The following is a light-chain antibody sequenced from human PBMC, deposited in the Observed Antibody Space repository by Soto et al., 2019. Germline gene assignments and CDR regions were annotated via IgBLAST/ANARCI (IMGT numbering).Light chain of an antibody. CDR2: GAS. CDR1: QSVSNNY. V-gene: IGKV3-20*01. CDR3: QQYGSSGT. J-gene: IGKJ1*01. Sequence: EIVLTQSPGTLSLSPGERASLCWRASQSVSNNYLAWYQQKPGQAPRPLIYGASNRATGIPDRFSGSGSGTDFTLTISRLEPEDFAVYYCQQYGSSGTFGQGTKVDIK.